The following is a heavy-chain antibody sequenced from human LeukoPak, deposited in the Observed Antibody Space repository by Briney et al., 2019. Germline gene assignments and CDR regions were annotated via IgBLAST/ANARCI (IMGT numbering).Heavy chain of an antibody. CDR2: IYYSGTT. J-gene: IGHJ4*02. CDR1: GGSISSSSYS. D-gene: IGHD3-3*01. V-gene: IGHV4-39*01. Sequence: SETLSLTCTVSGGSISSSSYSWGWIRQPPGKGLEWIGSIYYSGTTYYNPSLKSRVTISVDTSKIPFSLKLSSVAATDTAVYFCARLRFDFWSGCTHPYFDYWGQGTLVTVSS. CDR3: ARLRFDFWSGCTHPYFDY.